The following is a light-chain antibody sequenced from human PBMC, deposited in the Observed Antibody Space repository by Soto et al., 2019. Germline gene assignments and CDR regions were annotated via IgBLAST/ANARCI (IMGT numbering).Light chain of an antibody. J-gene: IGKJ1*01. V-gene: IGKV1-5*01. CDR3: QQYKSYPWT. Sequence: DIHLTHSPSTLSASVGDRVTITCRASESVKSWLAWYQQKPGKAPKLLIYDASSLESGVPSRFSGSGSGTEFSLTIRSLPTDAFASYSCQQYKSYPWTSGQGTKVDIK. CDR2: DAS. CDR1: ESVKSW.